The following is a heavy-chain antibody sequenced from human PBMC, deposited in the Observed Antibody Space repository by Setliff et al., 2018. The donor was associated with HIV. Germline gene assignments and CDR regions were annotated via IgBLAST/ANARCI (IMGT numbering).Heavy chain of an antibody. V-gene: IGHV1-46*01. CDR3: ARDPGSSWYRSGGGDPIYYFDY. J-gene: IGHJ4*02. CDR1: GYTFTSYY. Sequence: VASVKVSCKASGYTFTSYYMHWVRQAPGQGLEWMGIINPSGGSTSYAQKFQGRVTMTRDTSTSTVYMELSSLRSEDTAVYYCARDPGSSWYRSGGGDPIYYFDYWGQGTLVTVSS. D-gene: IGHD6-13*01. CDR2: INPSGGST.